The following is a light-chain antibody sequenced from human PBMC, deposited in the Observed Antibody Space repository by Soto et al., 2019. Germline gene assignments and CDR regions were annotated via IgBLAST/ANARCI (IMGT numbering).Light chain of an antibody. CDR3: QQHGQWPIT. CDR1: QSLSSSY. J-gene: IGKJ5*01. Sequence: EIVMTQSPATLSLSPGERATLSCGASQSLSSSYLAWYQQKPGQPPRLLIYDASMRETGVPPRFSGSGSGTEFTLTISSLQPEDFATYYCQQHGQWPITFGQGTRLEIK. CDR2: DAS. V-gene: IGKV3-15*01.